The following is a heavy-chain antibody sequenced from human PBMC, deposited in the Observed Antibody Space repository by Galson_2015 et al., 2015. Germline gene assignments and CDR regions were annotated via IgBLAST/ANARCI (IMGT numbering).Heavy chain of an antibody. V-gene: IGHV1-69*10. D-gene: IGHD3-22*01. CDR1: GGTFSSYA. CDR2: IIPIFDIA. Sequence: SVKVSCKASGGTFSSYAISWVRQAPGQGLEWMGGIIPIFDIANYAQKFQGRVTITADKSTSTAYMELSSLRSEDTAVYYCARIGYYYDSSGYSPKELDYWGQGTLVTVSS. CDR3: ARIGYYYDSSGYSPKELDY. J-gene: IGHJ4*02.